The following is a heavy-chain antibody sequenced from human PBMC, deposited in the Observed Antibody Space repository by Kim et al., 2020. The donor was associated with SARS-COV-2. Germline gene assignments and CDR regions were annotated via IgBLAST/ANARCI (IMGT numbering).Heavy chain of an antibody. Sequence: ASVKVSCKASGYTFTTYGMNWVRQAPGQRLEWVGWINTGNGNTKYSEKFQGRVTITRDTSASTAYMELSSLRSEDTAVYYCARVDSGTYSLVYWGQGTLVTVSS. CDR1: GYTFTTYG. V-gene: IGHV1-3*04. CDR2: INTGNGNT. CDR3: ARVDSGTYSLVY. D-gene: IGHD1-26*01. J-gene: IGHJ4*02.